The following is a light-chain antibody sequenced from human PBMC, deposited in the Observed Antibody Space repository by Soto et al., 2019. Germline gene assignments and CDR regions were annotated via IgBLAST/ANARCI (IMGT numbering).Light chain of an antibody. V-gene: IGLV1-47*02. J-gene: IGLJ2*01. Sequence: QSVLTQPPSASGTPGQRVTISCSGSSSNIGGNFVYWYQQIPGTAPRLLIFSVNQRPSGVPDRFSGSKSGTSASLAISGLRSEDEADYYCAAWDDSLGGHVVFGGGTKVTVL. CDR3: AAWDDSLGGHVV. CDR1: SSNIGGNF. CDR2: SVN.